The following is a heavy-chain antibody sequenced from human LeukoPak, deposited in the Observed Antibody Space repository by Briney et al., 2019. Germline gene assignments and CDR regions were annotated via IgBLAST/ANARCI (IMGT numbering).Heavy chain of an antibody. J-gene: IGHJ6*02. CDR2: INPNSGGT. V-gene: IGHV1-2*02. CDR3: ARDSYDFWSGYYYGMDV. D-gene: IGHD3-3*01. Sequence: ASVKVSCKASGYTFTGYYMHWVRQAPGQGLEWMGWINPNSGGTNYAQKFQGRVTMTRDTSISTAYMELSRLRSDDTAVYYCARDSYDFWSGYYYGMDVWGQGTTVTVSS. CDR1: GYTFTGYY.